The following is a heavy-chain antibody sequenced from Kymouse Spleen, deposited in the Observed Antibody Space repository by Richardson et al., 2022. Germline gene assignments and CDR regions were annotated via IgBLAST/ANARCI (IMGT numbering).Heavy chain of an antibody. D-gene: IGHD4-17*01. J-gene: IGHJ4*02. CDR3: ARVRTTVTTFFDY. Sequence: QVQLQQWGAGLLKPSETLSLTCAVYGGSFSGYYWSWIRQPPGKGLEWIGEINHSGSTNYNPSLKSRVTISVDTSKNQFSLKLSSVTAADTAVYYCARVRTTVTTFFDYWGQGTLVTVSS. CDR2: INHSGST. V-gene: IGHV4-34*01. CDR1: GGSFSGYY.